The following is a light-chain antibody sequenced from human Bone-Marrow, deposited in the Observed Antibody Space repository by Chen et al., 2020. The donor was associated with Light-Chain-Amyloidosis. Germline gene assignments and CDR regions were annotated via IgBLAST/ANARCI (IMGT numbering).Light chain of an antibody. CDR2: RET. CDR3: QSADRSGTYEVI. Sequence: SYELTQPPSVSVSPGRTARMTSSGDDLTTHYAYWYQQNPVQAPVLVIHRETERPSGITERFSGSRSGTTATLAVRRDQAEDEAEYHCQSADRSGTYEVIFGGGTKLTVL. J-gene: IGLJ2*01. CDR1: DLTTHY. V-gene: IGLV3-25*03.